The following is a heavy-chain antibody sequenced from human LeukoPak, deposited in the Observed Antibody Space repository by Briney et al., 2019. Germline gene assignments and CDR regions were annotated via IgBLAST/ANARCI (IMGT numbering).Heavy chain of an antibody. CDR3: ARREITFGGPNY. D-gene: IGHD3-16*01. CDR1: GYSFSNSW. CDR2: IYPDDSNT. J-gene: IGHJ4*02. Sequence: GESLKISCQGSGYSFSNSWIAWVRQMPGKGLEWMGIIYPDDSNTRYSPSFQGHVTISADKSNSTAYLQWSSLKASDTAMYYCARREITFGGPNYWGQGTLVTVSS. V-gene: IGHV5-51*01.